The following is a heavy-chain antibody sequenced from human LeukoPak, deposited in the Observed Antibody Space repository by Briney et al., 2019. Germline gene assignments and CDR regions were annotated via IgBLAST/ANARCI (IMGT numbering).Heavy chain of an antibody. CDR1: GGSIRSYY. V-gene: IGHV4-59*12. D-gene: IGHD6-13*01. CDR2: IYYSGST. Sequence: SETLSLTCTVSGGSIRSYYWSWIRQPPGKGLEWIGYIYYSGSTNYNPSLKSRVTISVDTSKNQFSLMLNSVTAADTAVYYCARESRRIAAAGPSYYMDVWGRGTTVTVSS. CDR3: ARESRRIAAAGPSYYMDV. J-gene: IGHJ6*03.